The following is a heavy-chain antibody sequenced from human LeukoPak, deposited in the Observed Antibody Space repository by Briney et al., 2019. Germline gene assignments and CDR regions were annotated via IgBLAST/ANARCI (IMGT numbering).Heavy chain of an antibody. CDR1: GFTFSSYG. Sequence: GGSLRLSCAASGFTFSSYGMHWVRHAPGKGLEWVAVIWYVGSKSYYADAVKGRFTISRDNSKNTLYLQMSSLRAEDTAVYYCARYRRGASDYWGQGTLVIVSS. D-gene: IGHD3-16*02. J-gene: IGHJ4*02. V-gene: IGHV3-33*01. CDR2: IWYVGSKS. CDR3: ARYRRGASDY.